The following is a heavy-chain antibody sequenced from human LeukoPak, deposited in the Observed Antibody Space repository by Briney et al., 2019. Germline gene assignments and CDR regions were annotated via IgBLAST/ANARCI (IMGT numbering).Heavy chain of an antibody. D-gene: IGHD2-21*01. CDR3: ARVSCGGDCSHPDY. CDR2: IYYSGST. V-gene: IGHV4-30-4*08. CDR1: GGSISSGDYY. J-gene: IGHJ4*02. Sequence: SETLSLTCTVSGGSISSGDYYWSWIRQPPGKGLEWIGYIYYSGSTYYNPSLKSRVTISVDTSKNQFSLKLSSVTAADTAVYYCARVSCGGDCSHPDYWGQGTLVTVSS.